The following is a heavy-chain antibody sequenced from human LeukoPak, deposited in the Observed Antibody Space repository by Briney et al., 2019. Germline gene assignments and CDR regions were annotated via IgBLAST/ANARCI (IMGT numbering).Heavy chain of an antibody. CDR1: GFTFSTYA. D-gene: IGHD6-19*01. J-gene: IGHJ4*02. CDR2: VSTSGGST. Sequence: PGGSLRLSCAASGFTFSTYAMSWVRQAPGKGLEWVSTVSTSGGSTYYADSVKGRFTISRDNAKNTLYLQMNSLRAEDTAVYYCAREVYSSGWSSFDYWGQGTLVTVSS. V-gene: IGHV3-23*01. CDR3: AREVYSSGWSSFDY.